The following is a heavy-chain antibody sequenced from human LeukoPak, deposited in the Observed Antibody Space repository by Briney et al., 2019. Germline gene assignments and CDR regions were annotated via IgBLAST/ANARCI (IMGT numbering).Heavy chain of an antibody. V-gene: IGHV1-2*04. CDR2: INPNSGGT. J-gene: IGHJ5*02. CDR3: ARDRARIWFGELSGFDP. Sequence: ASVKVSCKASGYTFTSYGISWVRQAPGQGLEWMGWINPNSGGTNYAQKFQGWVTMTRDTSISTAYMELSRLRSDDTAVYYCARDRARIWFGELSGFDPWGQGTLVTVSS. D-gene: IGHD3-10*01. CDR1: GYTFTSYG.